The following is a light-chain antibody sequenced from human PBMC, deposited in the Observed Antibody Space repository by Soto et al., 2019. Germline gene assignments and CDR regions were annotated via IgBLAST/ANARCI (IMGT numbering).Light chain of an antibody. Sequence: DIQMTQSPSTLSASVGDRVTITCRASQSIDNWLAWYQQKPGKAPKLLIYKTSNLESGVPSRFSGSGSGTEFSLTISSLQPDDFATYYCQQYKSFSLTFGGGTRVKVK. CDR1: QSIDNW. CDR2: KTS. V-gene: IGKV1-5*03. J-gene: IGKJ4*01. CDR3: QQYKSFSLT.